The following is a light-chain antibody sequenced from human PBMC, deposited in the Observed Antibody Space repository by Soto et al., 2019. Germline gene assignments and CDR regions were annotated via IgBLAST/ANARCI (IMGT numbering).Light chain of an antibody. V-gene: IGKV3-20*01. Sequence: VMTQSPATLSVSPGERATLSCRASQSLRSSLAWYQQKPGQAPRLLIYGASNRATGIPDRFSGSGSGTDFTLTISSLEPEDFGVYYCQQYGSSPQTFGQGTKVDIK. CDR2: GAS. CDR3: QQYGSSPQT. CDR1: QSLRSS. J-gene: IGKJ1*01.